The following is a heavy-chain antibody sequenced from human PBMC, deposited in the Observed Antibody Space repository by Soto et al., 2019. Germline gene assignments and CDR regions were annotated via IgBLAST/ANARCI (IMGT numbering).Heavy chain of an antibody. Sequence: SVKVSCKASGYTFTSYGISWVRQARGQRLEWIGWIVVGSGNTNYAQKFQGRVTITRDMSTSTAYMELSGLRSDDTAVYYCARDLNSGLTDYWGQGTLVTVSS. D-gene: IGHD6-19*01. CDR3: ARDLNSGLTDY. CDR1: GYTFTSYG. V-gene: IGHV1-58*02. J-gene: IGHJ4*02. CDR2: IVVGSGNT.